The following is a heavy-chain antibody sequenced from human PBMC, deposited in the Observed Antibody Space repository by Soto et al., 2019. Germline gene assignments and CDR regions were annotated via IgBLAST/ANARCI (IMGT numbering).Heavy chain of an antibody. J-gene: IGHJ4*02. CDR2: IYYSGST. CDR3: ARQIYDSDSGPNFQYYFDS. CDR1: GGSISSSSYY. V-gene: IGHV4-39*01. Sequence: SETLSLTCTVSGGSISSSSYYWGWIRQPPGKGLEWIGSIYYSGSTYYNPSLKSRVTISVDTSKNQFSLKLSSVTAADTAVYYCARQIYDSDSGPNFQYYFDSWGQGTLVTVSS. D-gene: IGHD3-22*01.